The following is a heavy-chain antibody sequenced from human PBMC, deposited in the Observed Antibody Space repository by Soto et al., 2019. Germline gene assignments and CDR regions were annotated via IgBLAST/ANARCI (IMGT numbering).Heavy chain of an antibody. J-gene: IGHJ6*02. Sequence: PGGSLTLSCAASGFNFDDYAMHCVRQDPGKGLEWFSGISWNSGSIGYADSVKGRFTISRDNAKNSLYLQMNSLRAEDTALYYCAKVYSWSYGMDVWGQGSTVTVSS. D-gene: IGHD6-13*01. CDR3: AKVYSWSYGMDV. V-gene: IGHV3-9*01. CDR1: GFNFDDYA. CDR2: ISWNSGSI.